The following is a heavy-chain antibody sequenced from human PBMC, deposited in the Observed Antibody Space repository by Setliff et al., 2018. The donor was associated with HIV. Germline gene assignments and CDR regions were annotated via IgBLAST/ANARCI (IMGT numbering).Heavy chain of an antibody. CDR3: ARGYCSGGFCHPNYYHYMDV. J-gene: IGHJ6*03. CDR2: MYSSGNN. V-gene: IGHV4-31*11. D-gene: IGHD2-15*01. Sequence: SETLSLTCAVSDVSITSADYYWSWIRQHPVKGLEWIGYMYSSGNNYYNPSLKSRLVVSVDESKNQFSLNLSSVTAADTAVYYCARGYCSGGFCHPNYYHYMDVWGKGTTVTVSS. CDR1: DVSITSADYY.